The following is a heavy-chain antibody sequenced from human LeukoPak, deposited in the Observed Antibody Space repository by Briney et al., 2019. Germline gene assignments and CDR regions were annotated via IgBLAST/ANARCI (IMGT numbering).Heavy chain of an antibody. CDR1: GYTFTDYY. J-gene: IGHJ3*02. CDR2: INPKSSGA. V-gene: IGHV1-2*02. CDR3: ARELPYFGSGNQDAFDI. Sequence: ASVKVSCKASGYTFTDYYMHWVRQAPGQGLEWMGWINPKSSGARYAQNFQGRVTMTRDTSIRTAYMELSRLRSDDTAVYYCARELPYFGSGNQDAFDIWGQGTMVTVSS. D-gene: IGHD3-10*01.